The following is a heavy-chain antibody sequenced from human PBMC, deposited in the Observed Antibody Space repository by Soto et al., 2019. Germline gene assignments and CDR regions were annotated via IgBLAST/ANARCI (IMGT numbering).Heavy chain of an antibody. V-gene: IGHV4-39*01. CDR2: IYYSGST. CDR1: GGSISSSSYY. CDR3: ASKAAVAFDI. D-gene: IGHD6-13*01. Sequence: SETLSLTCTVSGGSISSSSYYWGWIRQPPGKGLEWIGSIYYSGSTYYNPSLKSRVTISVDTSKSQFSLKLSSVTAADTAVYYCASKAAVAFDIWGQGTMVTVSS. J-gene: IGHJ3*02.